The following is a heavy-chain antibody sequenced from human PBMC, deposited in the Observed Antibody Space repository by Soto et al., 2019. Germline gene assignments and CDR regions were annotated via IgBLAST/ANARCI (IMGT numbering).Heavy chain of an antibody. CDR2: IVPIFGTA. Sequence: SVKVSCKASGGTFSSYAISWVRQAPGQGLEWMGGIVPIFGTANYAQKFQGRVTITADESTSTAYMELSSLRSEDTAVYYCAREPSSYYYGMDVWGQGTTVTVSS. CDR1: GGTFSSYA. V-gene: IGHV1-69*13. D-gene: IGHD6-6*01. CDR3: AREPSSYYYGMDV. J-gene: IGHJ6*02.